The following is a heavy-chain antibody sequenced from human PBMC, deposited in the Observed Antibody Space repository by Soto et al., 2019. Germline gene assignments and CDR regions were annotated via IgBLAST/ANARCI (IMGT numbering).Heavy chain of an antibody. J-gene: IGHJ4*01. CDR2: IAKDGSDI. CDR3: AKAAAYDSSGYYYYFEY. CDR1: GFTFNLYG. D-gene: IGHD3-22*01. Sequence: QMQLVESGGGVVQPGRSLRLSCAASGFTFNLYGMHWVRQAPGKGLEWVAAIAKDGSDIHYIDSVKGRFTISRDNSENTLYLQMNSLRGDDSAVYYCAKAAAYDSSGYYYYFEYWGHGTLVTVSS. V-gene: IGHV3-30*18.